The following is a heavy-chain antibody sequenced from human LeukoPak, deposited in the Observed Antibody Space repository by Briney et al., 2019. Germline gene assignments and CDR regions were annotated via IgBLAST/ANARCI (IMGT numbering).Heavy chain of an antibody. V-gene: IGHV3-21*01. J-gene: IGHJ4*02. Sequence: GGSLRLSCAASGFTFSSYNMNWVRQAPGKGLEWVSSISSSSSYIYYADSVKGRFTISRDNAKNSLYLQMNSLRAEDTAVYYCARDGGSSGYYFYYYYFDYWGQGTLVTVSS. D-gene: IGHD3-22*01. CDR3: ARDGGSSGYYFYYYYFDY. CDR2: ISSSSSYI. CDR1: GFTFSSYN.